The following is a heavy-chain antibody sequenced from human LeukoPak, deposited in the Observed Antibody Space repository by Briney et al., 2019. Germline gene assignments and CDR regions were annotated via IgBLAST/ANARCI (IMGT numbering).Heavy chain of an antibody. V-gene: IGHV3-7*01. CDR2: IKQDGSEK. CDR1: GFTFSSYW. Sequence: PGGSLRLSCAASGFTFSSYWMSWVRQAPGKGLEWVANIKQDGSEKYYVDSVKGRFTISRDNVKNSLYLQMNSLRAEDTAVYYCAREEDIVVVVAATLEYSYYMDVWGKGTTVTVSS. CDR3: AREEDIVVVVAATLEYSYYMDV. D-gene: IGHD2-15*01. J-gene: IGHJ6*03.